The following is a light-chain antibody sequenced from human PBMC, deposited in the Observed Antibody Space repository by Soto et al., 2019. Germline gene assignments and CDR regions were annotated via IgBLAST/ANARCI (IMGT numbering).Light chain of an antibody. CDR1: QTFSDW. CDR2: AVS. V-gene: IGKV1-39*01. J-gene: IGKJ1*01. Sequence: DIQMTQSPSTLSASVVDRVTITCRASQTFSDWLAWYQQKPGEAPRLLIYAVSSLQSGVSSRFSGSGSGTDFTLSINSLQREDFATYYCQQTYSAPPLFGQGTKVDI. CDR3: QQTYSAPPL.